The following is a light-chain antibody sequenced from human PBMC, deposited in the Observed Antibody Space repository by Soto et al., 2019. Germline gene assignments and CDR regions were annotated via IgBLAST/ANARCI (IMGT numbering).Light chain of an antibody. CDR2: DAS. CDR1: QSVSSN. V-gene: IGKV3-15*01. J-gene: IGKJ1*01. Sequence: EIVMTQSPATLSVSPGERATLSCRASQSVSSNLAWYQQKPGQAPRLLIYDASTRTTGGPARFSGSGSGTDFTLTISRLEPEDFAVYYCQQYGSSSWTFGQGTKVDIK. CDR3: QQYGSSSWT.